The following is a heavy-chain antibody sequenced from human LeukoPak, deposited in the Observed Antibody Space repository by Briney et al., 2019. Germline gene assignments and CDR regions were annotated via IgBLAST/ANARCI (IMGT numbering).Heavy chain of an antibody. D-gene: IGHD3-9*01. CDR3: ARETGYYFDN. V-gene: IGHV1-46*01. CDR1: GYTFTSYY. Sequence: KPGASVKVSCKASGYTFTSYYVHWVRQAPGPGLEWMGMINPSGGSTTYSQKFQGRITMARGTSTSTVYMELSSLRSEDTAVYYCARETGYYFDNWGQGTLVTVSS. J-gene: IGHJ4*02. CDR2: INPSGGST.